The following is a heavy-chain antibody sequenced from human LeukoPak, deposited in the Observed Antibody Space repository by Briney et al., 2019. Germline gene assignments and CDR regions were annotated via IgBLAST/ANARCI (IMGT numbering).Heavy chain of an antibody. Sequence: ASVKVSCKVSGYTLTELSMHWVRQAPGKGREWMGGFDPEDGETIYAQKFQGRVTMTEDTSTDTAYMELGSLRSEDTAVYYCATILPGYSYGPRTQFDYWGQGTLVTVSS. D-gene: IGHD5-18*01. CDR3: ATILPGYSYGPRTQFDY. CDR1: GYTLTELS. V-gene: IGHV1-24*01. CDR2: FDPEDGET. J-gene: IGHJ4*02.